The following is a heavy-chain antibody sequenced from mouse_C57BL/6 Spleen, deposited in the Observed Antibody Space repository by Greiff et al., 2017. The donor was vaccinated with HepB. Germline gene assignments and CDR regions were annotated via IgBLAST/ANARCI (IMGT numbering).Heavy chain of an antibody. V-gene: IGHV5-4*01. Sequence: EVHLVESGGGLVKPGGSLKLSCAASGFTFSSYAMSWVRQTPEKRLEWVATISDGGSYTYYPDNVKGRFTISRDNAKNNLYLQMSHLKSEDTAMYYCARDSSCYDYWGQGTTLTVSS. D-gene: IGHD3-2*02. CDR1: GFTFSSYA. J-gene: IGHJ2*01. CDR2: ISDGGSYT. CDR3: ARDSSCYDY.